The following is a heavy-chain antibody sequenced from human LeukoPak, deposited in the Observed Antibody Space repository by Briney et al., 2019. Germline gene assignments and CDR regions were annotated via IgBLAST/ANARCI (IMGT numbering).Heavy chain of an antibody. CDR2: LNHRGTT. D-gene: IGHD3-10*01. Sequence: PSETLSLTCAVYGGSFSGYYWTWLRQPPGKGLEWIGELNHRGTTNYNPSLKSRVTISEDTSTSQLSLRLSSVTAADTAVYYCARGSVGYYVSGSPFYYGMDVWGQGTTVTVSS. CDR3: ARGSVGYYVSGSPFYYGMDV. CDR1: GGSFSGYY. J-gene: IGHJ6*02. V-gene: IGHV4-34*01.